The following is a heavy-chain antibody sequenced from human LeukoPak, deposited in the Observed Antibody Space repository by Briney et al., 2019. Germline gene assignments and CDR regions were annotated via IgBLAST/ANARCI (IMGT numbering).Heavy chain of an antibody. Sequence: GGSLRLSCVVSGFSVSNNYIIWVRQAPGNGLERVSVIYGDGRTAHSASVRGRFTISRDNSKNIVSLQMNNLRAEDTAVYYCARGRGLGVVSPYFDYWGQGTLVTVSS. J-gene: IGHJ4*02. CDR3: ARGRGLGVVSPYFDY. CDR2: IYGDGRT. CDR1: GFSVSNNY. V-gene: IGHV3-53*01. D-gene: IGHD3-3*01.